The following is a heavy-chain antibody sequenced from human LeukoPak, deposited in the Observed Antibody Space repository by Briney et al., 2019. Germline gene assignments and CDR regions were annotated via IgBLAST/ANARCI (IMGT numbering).Heavy chain of an antibody. V-gene: IGHV1-18*01. J-gene: IGHJ4*02. D-gene: IGHD3-22*01. Sequence: ASVTVSCKASGYTFTIYGISWVRQAPGQGLEWMGWISAYNGNTNYAQTLQGRVTMTTDTSTSTAYMELRSLRSDDTAVYYCARDLTTQYGYYYDSSGYYQDYWGQGTLVTVSS. CDR2: ISAYNGNT. CDR1: GYTFTIYG. CDR3: ARDLTTQYGYYYDSSGYYQDY.